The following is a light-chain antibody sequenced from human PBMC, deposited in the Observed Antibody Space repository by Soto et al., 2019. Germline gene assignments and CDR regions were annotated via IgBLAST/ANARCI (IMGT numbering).Light chain of an antibody. CDR1: QSVSSY. CDR2: DAS. Sequence: EIVLTQSPATLSLSPGERATLSCSASQSVSSYLAWYQQKPGQAPRLLIYDASNRATDIPARFSCSGSGTDFTLTISRLESEDFAVYYCQQRGKWPRTFGQGTKLEIK. V-gene: IGKV3-11*01. J-gene: IGKJ2*01. CDR3: QQRGKWPRT.